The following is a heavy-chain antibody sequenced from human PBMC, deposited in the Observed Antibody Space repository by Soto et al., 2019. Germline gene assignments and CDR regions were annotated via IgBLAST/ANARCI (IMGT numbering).Heavy chain of an antibody. D-gene: IGHD3-22*01. CDR2: IYFSGST. CDR1: GGTTRNYY. V-gene: IGHV4-59*08. CDR3: ARQGRDSSGYYVAANWFDP. J-gene: IGHJ5*02. Sequence: SETLSLTCTVSGGTTRNYYWNWIRQPPGKGLEWIGDIYFSGSTNYNPSLKSRVTMSVDTSKNQFSLKLSSVTAADTAVYYCARQGRDSSGYYVAANWFDPWGQGTLVTVSS.